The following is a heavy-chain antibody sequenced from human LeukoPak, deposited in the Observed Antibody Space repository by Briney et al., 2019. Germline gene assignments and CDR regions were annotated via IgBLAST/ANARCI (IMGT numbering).Heavy chain of an antibody. CDR3: AKGSYYYDSSGYGVAFDI. Sequence: GGSLRLSCAASGFTFDDYAMHWVRQAPGKGLEWVSGISWNSGSIGYADSVKGRFTISRDNAKNSLYLQMNSLRAGDMALYYCAKGSYYYDSSGYGVAFDIWGQGTMVTVSS. D-gene: IGHD3-22*01. CDR1: GFTFDDYA. V-gene: IGHV3-9*03. J-gene: IGHJ3*02. CDR2: ISWNSGSI.